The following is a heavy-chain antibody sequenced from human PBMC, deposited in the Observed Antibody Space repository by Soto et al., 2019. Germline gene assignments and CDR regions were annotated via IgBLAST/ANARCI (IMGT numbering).Heavy chain of an antibody. CDR3: AREGSTSWPDAFDI. Sequence: EPLYLNSTVSGGSISSSSDYSGWIRQPPGKGLEWIGSIYYSGSTYYNPSLKSRVTISVDTSKNQFSLKLSSVTAADTAVYYCAREGSTSWPDAFDIWGQGTMV. D-gene: IGHD2-2*01. CDR1: GGSISSSSDY. CDR2: IYYSGST. V-gene: IGHV4-39*02. J-gene: IGHJ3*02.